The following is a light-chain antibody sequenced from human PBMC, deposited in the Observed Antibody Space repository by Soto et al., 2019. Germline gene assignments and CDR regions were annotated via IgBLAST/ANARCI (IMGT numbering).Light chain of an antibody. CDR3: QQSYTTPLT. Sequence: DIQMTQSPSSLSASVGDRVTITCRASQSISTYLHWYQQKPGKAPNLLIYAASTLQSGVPSRFSGSGSGTDFTLTIRSLQPEDFATYYCQQSYTTPLTFGGGTKVDI. CDR1: QSISTY. CDR2: AAS. J-gene: IGKJ4*01. V-gene: IGKV1-39*01.